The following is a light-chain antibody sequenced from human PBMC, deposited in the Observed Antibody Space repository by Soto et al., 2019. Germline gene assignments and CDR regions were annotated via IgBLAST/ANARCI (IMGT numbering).Light chain of an antibody. V-gene: IGKV3-20*01. CDR1: QSISNN. CDR3: QNYGGPLWK. Sequence: MVVPRSRATVSRCIGKKAPRSVRASQSISNNFAWFQQKPGQVPRLLIYGASNRATGVSARFSGSGSGKDFTPTISRLEPEDLALFFCQNYGGPLWKVGQGTKVDIK. CDR2: GAS. J-gene: IGKJ1*01.